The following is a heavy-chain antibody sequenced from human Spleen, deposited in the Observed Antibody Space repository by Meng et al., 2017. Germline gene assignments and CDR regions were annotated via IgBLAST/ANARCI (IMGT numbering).Heavy chain of an antibody. CDR3: ARVGLVRY. CDR1: GASTSGGGYY. Sequence: HWRGPGPGRVRPPEPCSLTCAVSGASTSGGGYYWGWIRRPPGRGLEWIGRIYSTGATYYNPSLTRRVAMSLDASKNQFSLHLISVTAADTAVYYCARVGLVRYWGQGTLVTVSS. CDR2: IYSTGAT. D-gene: IGHD2-8*02. J-gene: IGHJ4*02. V-gene: IGHV4-39*07.